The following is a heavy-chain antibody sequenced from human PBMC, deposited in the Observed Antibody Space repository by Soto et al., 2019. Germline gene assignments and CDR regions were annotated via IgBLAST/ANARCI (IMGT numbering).Heavy chain of an antibody. CDR3: GSVFEY. CDR1: GFIFTNYW. CDR2: ITHDGSGT. Sequence: PGGSLRLSCAASGFIFTNYWMHWVRQVPGRGLVWVSGITHDGSGTKYADSMKGRFTISRDNAKNTVYLQMNSLRPEDTAVYYCGSVFEYWGRGTLVTVSS. V-gene: IGHV3-74*01. J-gene: IGHJ4*01.